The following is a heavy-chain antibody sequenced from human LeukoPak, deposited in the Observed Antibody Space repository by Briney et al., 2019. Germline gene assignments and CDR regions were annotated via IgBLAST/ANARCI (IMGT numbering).Heavy chain of an antibody. CDR2: ISSSSSTI. V-gene: IGHV3-48*04. D-gene: IGHD4-17*01. CDR1: GFTFSSYS. CDR3: ARNPNGADY. Sequence: GGSLRLSCAASGFTFSSYSMNWVSQAPGKGLVWGSYISSSSSTIYYAESVKGRFTISRDNAKNSLYLQMNSLRAEDTAVYYCARNPNGADYWGQGTLVTVSS. J-gene: IGHJ4*02.